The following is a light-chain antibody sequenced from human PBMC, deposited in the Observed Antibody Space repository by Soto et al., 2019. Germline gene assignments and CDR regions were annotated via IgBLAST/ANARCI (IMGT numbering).Light chain of an antibody. J-gene: IGLJ2*01. Sequence: ALTQPASVSGSPGQSITISCTGTSSDVGGYNYVSWYQQHPGKGPKLMIYDVSDRPSGVSNRFSGSKSGNTASLTISGLRAEDEADYYCSSYTTSSPHVLFGGGTKVTVL. CDR3: SSYTTSSPHVL. V-gene: IGLV2-14*03. CDR1: SSDVGGYNY. CDR2: DVS.